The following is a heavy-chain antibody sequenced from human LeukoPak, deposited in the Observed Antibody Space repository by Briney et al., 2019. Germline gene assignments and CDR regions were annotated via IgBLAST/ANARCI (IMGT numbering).Heavy chain of an antibody. CDR1: GGSISSYY. J-gene: IGHJ4*02. CDR3: ARGWEYYDFWSGYYAGRPSAVHFDY. Sequence: PSETLSLTCTVSGGSISSYYWSWIRQPPGKGLEWIGYIYYSGSTNYNPSLKSRVTISVDTSKNQFSLKLSSVTAADTAVYYCARGWEYYDFWSGYYAGRPSAVHFDYWGQGTLVTVSS. D-gene: IGHD3-3*01. CDR2: IYYSGST. V-gene: IGHV4-59*01.